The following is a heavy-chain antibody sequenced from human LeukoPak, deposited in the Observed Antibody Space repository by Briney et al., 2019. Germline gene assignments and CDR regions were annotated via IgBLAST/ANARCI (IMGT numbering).Heavy chain of an antibody. CDR3: ARTDPRYCSSTSCYESPYYYYGMDV. J-gene: IGHJ6*02. CDR2: INTNTGNP. Sequence: ASVKVSCKASGYTFTSYAMNWVRQAPGQGLEWMGWINTNTGNPTYAQGFTGRFVFSLDTSVSTAYLQISSLKAEDTAVYYCARTDPRYCSSTSCYESPYYYYGMDVWGQGTTVTVSS. V-gene: IGHV7-4-1*02. D-gene: IGHD2-2*01. CDR1: GYTFTSYA.